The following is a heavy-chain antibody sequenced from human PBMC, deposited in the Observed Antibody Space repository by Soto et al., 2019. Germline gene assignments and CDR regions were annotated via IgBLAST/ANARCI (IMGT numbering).Heavy chain of an antibody. J-gene: IGHJ6*02. V-gene: IGHV3-21*01. CDR2: ISSSSSYI. CDR1: GFTFSSYS. CDR3: ARDPRYDFWSGHYRGMDV. D-gene: IGHD3-3*01. Sequence: GGSLRLSCAASGFTFSSYSMNWVRQAPGKGLEWVSSISSSSSYIYYADSVKGRFTISRDNAKNSLYLQMNSLRAEDTAVYYRARDPRYDFWSGHYRGMDVWGQGTTVTVSS.